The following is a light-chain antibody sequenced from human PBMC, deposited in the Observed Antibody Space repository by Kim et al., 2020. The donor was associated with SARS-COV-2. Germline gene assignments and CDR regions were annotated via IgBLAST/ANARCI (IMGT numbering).Light chain of an antibody. Sequence: SSLSASVGDRVTITCRASQGASTYLAWYQQKPAKAPKLLIYAASTLQSGVPSRFSGSGSGTHFTLTISSLQAEDFATYYCQQLNSLPLTFGGGTKVDIK. V-gene: IGKV1-9*01. J-gene: IGKJ4*01. CDR3: QQLNSLPLT. CDR1: QGASTY. CDR2: AAS.